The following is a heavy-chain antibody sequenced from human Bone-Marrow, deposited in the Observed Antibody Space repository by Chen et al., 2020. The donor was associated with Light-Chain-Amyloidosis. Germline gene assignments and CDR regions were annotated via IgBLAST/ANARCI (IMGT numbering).Heavy chain of an antibody. J-gene: IGHJ5*02. CDR3: ARLYTVTTGKWFDP. Sequence: QVQLQESGLGLVKPSETLSLTCTVSGGSISSYYWSWIRQPPGKGLEWIGYVYYSGTTNYNPSLKSRVTVSLDTSKNHFSLKLSSVTAADTAVYYCARLYTVTTGKWFDPWGQGILVTVSS. CDR1: GGSISSYY. D-gene: IGHD4-17*01. V-gene: IGHV4-59*08. CDR2: VYYSGTT.